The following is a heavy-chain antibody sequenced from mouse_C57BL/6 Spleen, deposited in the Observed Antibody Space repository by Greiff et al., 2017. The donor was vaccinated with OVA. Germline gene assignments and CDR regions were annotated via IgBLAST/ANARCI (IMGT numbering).Heavy chain of an antibody. V-gene: IGHV3-6*01. D-gene: IGHD2-4*01. J-gene: IGHJ3*01. CDR1: GYSITSGYY. Sequence: ESGPGLVKPSQSLSLTCSVTGYSITSGYYWNWIRQFPGNKLEWMGYISYDGSNNYNPSLKNRISITRDTSKNQFFLKLNSVTTEDTATYYCATIYYDDDPAWFADWGQGTLVTVSA. CDR3: ATIYYDDDPAWFAD. CDR2: ISYDGSN.